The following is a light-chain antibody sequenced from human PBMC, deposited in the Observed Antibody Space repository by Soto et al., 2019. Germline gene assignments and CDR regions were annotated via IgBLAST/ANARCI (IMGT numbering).Light chain of an antibody. Sequence: QSALTQPRSVSGSPGQSVTISCTGTSSDVGAYNYVSWYQQHPGKAPKVMISDVNRRPSGVPDRFSGSKSGNTASLTISGLQTEDEADYYCSSYAGRLHVFGTGTKVTVL. V-gene: IGLV2-11*01. CDR2: DVN. CDR1: SSDVGAYNY. J-gene: IGLJ1*01. CDR3: SSYAGRLHV.